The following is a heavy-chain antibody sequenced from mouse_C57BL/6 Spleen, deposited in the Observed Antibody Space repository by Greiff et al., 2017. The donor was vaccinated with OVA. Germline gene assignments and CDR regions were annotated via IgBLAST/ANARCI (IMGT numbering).Heavy chain of an antibody. J-gene: IGHJ3*01. D-gene: IGHD1-1*01. Sequence: QVHVKQSGPELVKPGASVKISCKASGYSFTSYYIHWVKQRPGQGLEWIGWIYPGSGNTKYNEKFKGKATLTADTSSSTAYMQLSSLTSEDSAVYCCARSDYYGSSLFAYWGQGTLVTVSA. CDR2: IYPGSGNT. V-gene: IGHV1-66*01. CDR3: ARSDYYGSSLFAY. CDR1: GYSFTSYY.